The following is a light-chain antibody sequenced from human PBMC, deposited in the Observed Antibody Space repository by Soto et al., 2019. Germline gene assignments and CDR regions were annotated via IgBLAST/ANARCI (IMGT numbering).Light chain of an antibody. J-gene: IGLJ2*01. CDR2: EVS. CDR1: SSDIGGYNY. V-gene: IGLV2-14*01. Sequence: QSALTQPASVSGSPGQSITIPCTGTSSDIGGYNYVSWYQHHPGKAPKLMIYEVSNRPSGVSNRFSGSKSGNTASLTISGLQAEDEADYHCSSYTSRTTFVIFGGGTKLTVL. CDR3: SSYTSRTTFVI.